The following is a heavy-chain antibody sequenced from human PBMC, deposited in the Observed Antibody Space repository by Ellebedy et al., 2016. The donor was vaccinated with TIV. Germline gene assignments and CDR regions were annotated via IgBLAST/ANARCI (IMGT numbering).Heavy chain of an antibody. CDR2: ISSDGSET. Sequence: PGGSLRLSCAVSGITLRDYYMSWIRQAPGKGLEWVAFISSDGSETYYGDSVKGRFTISRDSSRNTVYLQMNNLRADDTAVYYCARVFISYFFDYWGQGTLVTVSS. CDR3: ARVFISYFFDY. J-gene: IGHJ4*02. D-gene: IGHD2-2*01. V-gene: IGHV3-30*03. CDR1: GITLRDYY.